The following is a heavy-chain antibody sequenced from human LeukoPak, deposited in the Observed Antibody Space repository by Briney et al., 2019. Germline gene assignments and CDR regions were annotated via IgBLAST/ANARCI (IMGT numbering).Heavy chain of an antibody. J-gene: IGHJ4*02. D-gene: IGHD2-2*01. V-gene: IGHV4-30-2*01. CDR2: IYHSGST. CDR1: GGSISSGGYS. Sequence: PSETLSLTCAVSGGSISSGGYSWSWIRQPPGKGLEWIGYIYHSGSTYYNPSLKSRVTISVDRSKNQFSLKLSSVTAADTAVYYCASFGSSAWPAPADYWGQGTLVTVSS. CDR3: ASFGSSAWPAPADY.